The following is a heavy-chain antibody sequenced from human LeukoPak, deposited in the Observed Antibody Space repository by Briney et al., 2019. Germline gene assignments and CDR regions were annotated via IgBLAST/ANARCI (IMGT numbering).Heavy chain of an antibody. V-gene: IGHV4-4*07. J-gene: IGHJ4*02. Sequence: SETLSLTCTVSGGSISSYYWSWIRQPAGKGLEWIGRIYTSGSTNYNPSLKSRVTMSVDTSKNQFSLKLSSVTAADTAVYYCARDSGEKTYYDFWSGCYTEYWGQGTLVTVSS. CDR1: GGSISSYY. CDR2: IYTSGST. CDR3: ARDSGEKTYYDFWSGCYTEY. D-gene: IGHD3-3*01.